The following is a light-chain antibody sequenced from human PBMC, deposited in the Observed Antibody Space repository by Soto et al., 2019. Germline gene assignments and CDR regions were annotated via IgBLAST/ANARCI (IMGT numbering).Light chain of an antibody. V-gene: IGKV3-20*01. J-gene: IGKJ5*01. CDR3: QQYGNAPIT. CDR1: QAVYSSL. CDR2: GAS. Sequence: SGFTLSPGTPSLSPGEGATLPCRATQAVYSSLLAWYQQKPGQAPRLLIYGASSRATGIPDRFSGSGSGTDFTLSISRLEVEDFAVYHCQQYGNAPITFGQGTRLEIK.